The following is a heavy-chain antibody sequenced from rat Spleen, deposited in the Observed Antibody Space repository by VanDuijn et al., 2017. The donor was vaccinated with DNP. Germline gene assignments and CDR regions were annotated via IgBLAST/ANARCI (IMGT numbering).Heavy chain of an antibody. CDR2: ISYEGSSN. D-gene: IGHD3-8*01. V-gene: IGHV5-22*01. J-gene: IGHJ2*01. Sequence: EVQLVESGGGLVQPGRSLKLSCAASGFTFSNYGMHWIRQAPTKGLEWVASISYEGSSNYYGDSVKGRFTISRDNAKSTLYLQVNSLRSEDTATYYCTSNPHIRTAAPFDYWGQGVMVTVSS. CDR1: GFTFSNYG. CDR3: TSNPHIRTAAPFDY.